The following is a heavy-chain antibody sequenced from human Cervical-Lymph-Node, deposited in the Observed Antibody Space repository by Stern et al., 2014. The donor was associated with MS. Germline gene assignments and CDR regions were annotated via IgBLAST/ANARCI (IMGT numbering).Heavy chain of an antibody. V-gene: IGHV4-34*01. Sequence: QLQLQQWGAGLLKPSETLSLTCAVYGGSFSGYYWSWIRQPPGKGLEWIGEINHSGSTNYNPSLKSRATLSVDTSKNQFSLKLSSVTAADTAVYYCARAGFWSGRTFFDYWGQGTLVTVSS. CDR2: INHSGST. CDR3: ARAGFWSGRTFFDY. CDR1: GGSFSGYY. D-gene: IGHD3-3*01. J-gene: IGHJ4*02.